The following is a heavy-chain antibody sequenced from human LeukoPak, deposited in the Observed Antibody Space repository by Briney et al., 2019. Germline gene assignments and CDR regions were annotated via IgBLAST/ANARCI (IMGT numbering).Heavy chain of an antibody. CDR2: IIPILGIA. CDR3: ARDGGYSGYDPGDSPSWFDP. J-gene: IGHJ5*02. V-gene: IGHV1-69*04. CDR1: GGTFSSYA. Sequence: GSSVKVSCKASGGTFSSYAISWVRQAPGQGLEWMGRIIPILGIANYAQKFQGRVTITADKSTSTAYMELSSLRSEDTAVYYCARDGGYSGYDPGDSPSWFDPWGQGTLVTVSS. D-gene: IGHD5-12*01.